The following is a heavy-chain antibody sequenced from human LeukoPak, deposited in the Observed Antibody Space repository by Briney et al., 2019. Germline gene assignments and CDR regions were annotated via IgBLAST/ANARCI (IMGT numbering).Heavy chain of an antibody. CDR3: ARGGCDSTSCYTRSWFDP. J-gene: IGHJ5*02. CDR2: IYYSGST. CDR1: GGSISSYY. Sequence: SETLSLTCTVSGGSISSYYWSWIRQPPGKGLEWIGYIYYSGSTNYNPPLKSRVTISVDTSKNQFFLKLSPVTAADTAVYYCARGGCDSTSCYTRSWFDPWGQGTLVTVSS. D-gene: IGHD2-2*02. V-gene: IGHV4-59*01.